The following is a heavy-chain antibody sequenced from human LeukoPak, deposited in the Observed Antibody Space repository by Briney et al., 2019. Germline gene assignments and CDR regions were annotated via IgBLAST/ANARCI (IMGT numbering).Heavy chain of an antibody. CDR2: IFDGGGT. J-gene: IGHJ3*02. Sequence: GGSLRLSCAAFGFTVSSNYMSWVRQAPGKGLEWVSVIFDGGGTYYGDSVRGRFTISRDNSKNTLYLQMNSLRAEDTAVYYCARGYTAMASGDAFDIWGQGTMVTVSS. CDR3: ARGYTAMASGDAFDI. CDR1: GFTVSSNY. V-gene: IGHV3-66*01. D-gene: IGHD5-18*01.